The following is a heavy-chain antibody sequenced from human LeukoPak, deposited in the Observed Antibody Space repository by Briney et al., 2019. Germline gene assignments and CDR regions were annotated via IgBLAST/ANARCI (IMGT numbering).Heavy chain of an antibody. CDR1: GDSFSSHY. CDR3: TRDLVTVTKGFDI. Sequence: SETLSLTCAVSGDSFSSHYWTWIRQPPGKGLEWIGYISYIGSTNYNPSLKSRVTISIDTSKNQFSLKLSSVTAADTAVYYCTRDLVTVTKGFDIWGQGTMVSVSS. CDR2: ISYIGST. D-gene: IGHD4-17*01. J-gene: IGHJ3*02. V-gene: IGHV4-59*11.